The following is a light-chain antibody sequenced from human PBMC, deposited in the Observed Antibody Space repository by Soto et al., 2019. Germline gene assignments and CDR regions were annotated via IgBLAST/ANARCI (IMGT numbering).Light chain of an antibody. CDR1: MRDVGAYNL. J-gene: IGLJ1*01. CDR2: EVR. V-gene: IGLV2-14*01. Sequence: QSVLTQPASVSGSAGQSITISCSGTMRDVGAYNLVSWYQQHPGTAPKLIIYEVRNRPSGISSRFSGSRSGNTASLTIPGLQSEDEGDYYCSSYAGTNNYVFGTGTKVTVL. CDR3: SSYAGTNNYV.